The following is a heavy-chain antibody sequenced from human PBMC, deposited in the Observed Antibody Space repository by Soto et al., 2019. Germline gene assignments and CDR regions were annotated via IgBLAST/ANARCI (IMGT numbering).Heavy chain of an antibody. J-gene: IGHJ4*02. V-gene: IGHV4-34*01. CDR2: INHSGST. Sequence: SETLSLTCAVYGGSFSGYYWSWIRQPPGKGLEWIGGINHSGSTNYNPSLKTRVIISVDTSKNQFSLKLSSVTAADTAVYYCARRSGYSYGSDYWGQGTLVTVSS. CDR3: ARRSGYSYGSDY. CDR1: GGSFSGYY. D-gene: IGHD5-18*01.